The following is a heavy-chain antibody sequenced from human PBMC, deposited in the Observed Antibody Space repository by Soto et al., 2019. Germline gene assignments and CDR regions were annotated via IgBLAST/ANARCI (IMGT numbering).Heavy chain of an antibody. CDR2: IIPIFGTA. J-gene: IGHJ6*02. Sequence: QVQLVQSGAEVKKPGSSVKVSCKASGGTFSSYAISWVRQAPGQGLEWMGGIIPIFGTANYAQKFQGRVTITADESTSTASMELSSLRSEDTAVYYCARTTRITIFGVVISYYYGMDVWGQGTTVTVSS. V-gene: IGHV1-69*01. CDR1: GGTFSSYA. D-gene: IGHD3-3*01. CDR3: ARTTRITIFGVVISYYYGMDV.